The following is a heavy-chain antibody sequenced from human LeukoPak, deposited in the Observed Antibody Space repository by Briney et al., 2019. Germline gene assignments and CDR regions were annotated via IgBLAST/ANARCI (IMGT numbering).Heavy chain of an antibody. Sequence: RPGGSLRLSCAASGFTFGDYGMSWVRQAPGKGLEWVSGINCNGGSTGYADSVKGRFTISRDNAKNSLYLQMNSLRAEDTALYYCARAAAYFYSSSSDSYYYYMDVWGKGTTVTVSS. CDR1: GFTFGDYG. CDR3: ARAAAYFYSSSSDSYYYYMDV. D-gene: IGHD6-6*01. CDR2: INCNGGST. J-gene: IGHJ6*03. V-gene: IGHV3-20*04.